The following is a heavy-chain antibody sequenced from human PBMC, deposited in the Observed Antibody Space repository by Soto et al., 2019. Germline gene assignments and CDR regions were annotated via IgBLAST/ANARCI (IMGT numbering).Heavy chain of an antibody. J-gene: IGHJ2*01. D-gene: IGHD3-22*01. CDR3: ARPHYYDSSGWNWYFDL. CDR1: GFTVSSNY. V-gene: IGHV3-53*02. CDR2: IYSGGST. Sequence: EVQLVETGGGLIQPGGSLRLSCAASGFTVSSNYMSWVRQAPGKGLEWVSVIYSGGSTYYADSVKGRFTISRDNSKHTLYLQMNSLRAEDTAVYYCARPHYYDSSGWNWYFDLWGRGTLVTVSS.